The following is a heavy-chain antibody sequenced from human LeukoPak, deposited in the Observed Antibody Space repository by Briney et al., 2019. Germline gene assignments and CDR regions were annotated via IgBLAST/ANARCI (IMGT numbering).Heavy chain of an antibody. Sequence: RASETLSLTCTVSGGSFRNYYWGWIRQPPGMGLEWTGYVYYSGSSNYNPSLKSRVTISVDTSKNQFSLKLRSVTAADTAVYYCARDLGTCSGASCSSSFGYWGQGTLVTVSS. CDR3: ARDLGTCSGASCSSSFGY. CDR2: VYYSGSS. CDR1: GGSFRNYY. D-gene: IGHD2-15*01. J-gene: IGHJ4*02. V-gene: IGHV4-59*01.